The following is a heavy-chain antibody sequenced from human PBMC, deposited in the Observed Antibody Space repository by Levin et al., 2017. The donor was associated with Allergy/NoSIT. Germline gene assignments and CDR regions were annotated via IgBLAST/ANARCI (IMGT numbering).Heavy chain of an antibody. D-gene: IGHD2/OR15-2a*01. Sequence: GESLKISCAASGFAFSTYTMNWVRQAPGKGLEWISKISSGSTTIDYADSVKGRFTTSRDNARDSLYLQMNSLSDEDTAVYFCARMKRNIRHAFESWGQGTMVTVSS. CDR1: GFAFSTYT. CDR2: ISSGSTTI. J-gene: IGHJ3*02. CDR3: ARMKRNIRHAFES. V-gene: IGHV3-48*02.